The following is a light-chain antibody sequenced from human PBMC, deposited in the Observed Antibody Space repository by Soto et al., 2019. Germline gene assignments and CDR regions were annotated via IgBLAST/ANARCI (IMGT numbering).Light chain of an antibody. V-gene: IGLV1-51*01. CDR1: SSNIRNNY. Sequence: QSVLTQPPSVSAAPGQKVTISCSGSSSNIRNNYVSWYQQLPGTAPKLLIYDNNKRPSGIPDRFSGSKSGTSGTLDITGLQTGDEADYYCATWDYSLTGEVFGGGTKLTVL. J-gene: IGLJ2*01. CDR2: DNN. CDR3: ATWDYSLTGEV.